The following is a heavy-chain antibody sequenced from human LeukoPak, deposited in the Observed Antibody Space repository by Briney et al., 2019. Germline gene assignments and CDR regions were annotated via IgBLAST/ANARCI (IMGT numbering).Heavy chain of an antibody. CDR1: GGSFGGYY. CDR3: AREGQTGDPYFDS. Sequence: SETLSLTCAVYGGSFGGYYWSWIRQPPGKGLEWIGEINHSGSTNYNPSLKSRVTISVDTSKNQFSLKLSSVTAADTAVYFCAREGQTGDPYFDSWGQGTLVTVSS. CDR2: INHSGST. D-gene: IGHD7-27*01. J-gene: IGHJ4*02. V-gene: IGHV4-34*01.